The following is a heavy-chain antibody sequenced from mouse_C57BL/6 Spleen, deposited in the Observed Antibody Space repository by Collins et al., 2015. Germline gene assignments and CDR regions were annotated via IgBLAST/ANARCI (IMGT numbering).Heavy chain of an antibody. J-gene: IGHJ3*01. Sequence: EVKLEESGGGLVQPGGSMKLSCVASGFTFSSYWMSWVRQSPEKGLEWVAEIRLKSDNYATHYAESVKGKFTISRDDSKSRLYLQMNSLRAEDTGIYYCTGLRRAYWGQGTLVTVSA. CDR1: GFTFSSYW. CDR3: TGLRRAY. CDR2: IRLKSDNYAT. D-gene: IGHD2-12*01. V-gene: IGHV6-3*01.